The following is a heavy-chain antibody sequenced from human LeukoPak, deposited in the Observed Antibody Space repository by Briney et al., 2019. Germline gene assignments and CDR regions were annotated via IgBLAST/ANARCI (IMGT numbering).Heavy chain of an antibody. CDR1: GFTFSSYS. Sequence: GGSLRLSCAASGFTFSSYSMNWVRQAPGKGLEWVSSISSSSSYIYYADSVKGRFTISRDNAKNSLYLQMNSLRAEDTAVYYCAVWAIVAVVFDYWGQGTLVTVSS. V-gene: IGHV3-21*01. J-gene: IGHJ4*02. D-gene: IGHD5-12*01. CDR2: ISSSSSYI. CDR3: AVWAIVAVVFDY.